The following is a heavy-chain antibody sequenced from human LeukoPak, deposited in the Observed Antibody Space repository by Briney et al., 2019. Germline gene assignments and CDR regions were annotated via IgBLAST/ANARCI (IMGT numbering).Heavy chain of an antibody. CDR2: ISYDGSNK. CDR3: ARDWGYCSSTSCYSDFDY. Sequence: PGGSLRLSCAASGFTFSSYAMHWVRQASGKGLEWVAVISYDGSNKYYADSVKGRFTISRDNSKNTLYLQTNSLRAEDTAVYYCARDWGYCSSTSCYSDFDYWGQGTLVTVSS. D-gene: IGHD2-2*01. V-gene: IGHV3-30-3*01. J-gene: IGHJ4*02. CDR1: GFTFSSYA.